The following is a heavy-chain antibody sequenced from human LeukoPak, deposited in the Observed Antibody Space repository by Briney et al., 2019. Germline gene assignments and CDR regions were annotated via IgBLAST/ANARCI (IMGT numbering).Heavy chain of an antibody. D-gene: IGHD1-26*01. CDR3: ARDGTTTDDY. Sequence: GASVKVSCKASGYTFTGYYLHWVRQAPGQGLEWMGWINGNNDHPNYGQKFQGRFTMTTDSSTSTAYMELRNLRSDDTAVYYCARDGTTTDDYWGQGTLVTVSS. CDR1: GYTFTGYY. V-gene: IGHV1-18*04. J-gene: IGHJ4*02. CDR2: INGNNDHP.